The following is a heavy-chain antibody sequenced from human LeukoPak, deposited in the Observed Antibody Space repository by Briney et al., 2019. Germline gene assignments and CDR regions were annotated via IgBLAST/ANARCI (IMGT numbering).Heavy chain of an antibody. D-gene: IGHD6-19*01. CDR3: ARRSGIAVAGAFDY. V-gene: IGHV3-11*01. J-gene: IGHJ4*02. CDR1: GFTFSDYY. Sequence: GGSLRLSCAASGFTFSDYYMSWIRQAPGKGLEWISYISNSGSTIYYADSVKGRFTISRDNAKNPLYLQMNSLRAEDTAVYYCARRSGIAVAGAFDYWGQGTLVTVSS. CDR2: ISNSGSTI.